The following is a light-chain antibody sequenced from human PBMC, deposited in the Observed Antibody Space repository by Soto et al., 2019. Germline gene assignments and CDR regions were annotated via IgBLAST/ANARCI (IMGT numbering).Light chain of an antibody. CDR3: QQCEIWPIT. J-gene: IGKJ5*01. CDR1: QSISKN. V-gene: IGKV1-33*01. Sequence: DVQMTQSPASLSASPGDRVTITCQASQSISKNLIWYQQKPGKAPKLLIYDAYDWETGIPSRFSGSGSGTGFTFTISSLQPEDFAIYYCQQCEIWPITFGQGTRLEIK. CDR2: DAY.